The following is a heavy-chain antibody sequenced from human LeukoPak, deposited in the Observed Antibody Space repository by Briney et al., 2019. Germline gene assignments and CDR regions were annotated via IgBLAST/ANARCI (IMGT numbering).Heavy chain of an antibody. V-gene: IGHV3-30*18. Sequence: GGSLRLSCAASGFTFSSYGMHWVRQAPGKGLEWVAVISYDGSNNYYADSVKGRFTISRDNSKNTLYLQMNSLRAEDTAVYYCAKGGYYYGPSWVDPWGQGTLVTVSS. D-gene: IGHD3-10*01. J-gene: IGHJ5*02. CDR2: ISYDGSNN. CDR1: GFTFSSYG. CDR3: AKGGYYYGPSWVDP.